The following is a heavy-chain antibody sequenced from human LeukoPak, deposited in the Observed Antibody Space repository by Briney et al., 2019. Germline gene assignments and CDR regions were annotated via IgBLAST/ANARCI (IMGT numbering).Heavy chain of an antibody. Sequence: SETLSLTCTVSGGSISSGGYYWSWIRQPPGKGLEWIGYIYHSGSTYYNPTLKSRVTISVDRSKNQFSLKLSSVTAADTAVYYCARDGPPGLYSTGVPGLDYWGQGTLVTVSS. CDR1: GGSISSGGYY. CDR2: IYHSGST. J-gene: IGHJ4*02. CDR3: ARDGPPGLYSTGVPGLDY. D-gene: IGHD4-11*01. V-gene: IGHV4-30-2*01.